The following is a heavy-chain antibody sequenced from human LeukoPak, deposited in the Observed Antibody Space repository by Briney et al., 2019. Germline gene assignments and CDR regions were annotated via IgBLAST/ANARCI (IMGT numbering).Heavy chain of an antibody. V-gene: IGHV3-30-3*01. CDR3: ARETGSAVGSTDLDY. D-gene: IGHD4-17*01. J-gene: IGHJ4*02. Sequence: GRSLRLSCAASVFTFSSYSMHWVRQAPCKGREWVAVISYDGSNKYFADSVKGRFTISRDTSKNTLYLQMNSLRAEDTAVYYCARETGSAVGSTDLDYWGQGTLVTVSS. CDR2: ISYDGSNK. CDR1: VFTFSSYS.